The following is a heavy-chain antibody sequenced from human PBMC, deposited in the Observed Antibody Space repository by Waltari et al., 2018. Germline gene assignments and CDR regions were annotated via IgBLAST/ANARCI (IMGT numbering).Heavy chain of an antibody. Sequence: QVQLQESGPGLVKPSETLSLTCAVFGHSIRSEYFWGWIRQPPGKGLEWIGTTHHDGTTFYSPSLQNRITISLDTSTNQFSLRLRSMTAADTAVYYCAAVAWHYSVRIDYWGQGTLVTVSS. V-gene: IGHV4-38-2*01. CDR2: THHDGTT. J-gene: IGHJ4*02. CDR1: GHSIRSEYF. CDR3: AAVAWHYSVRIDY. D-gene: IGHD6-19*01.